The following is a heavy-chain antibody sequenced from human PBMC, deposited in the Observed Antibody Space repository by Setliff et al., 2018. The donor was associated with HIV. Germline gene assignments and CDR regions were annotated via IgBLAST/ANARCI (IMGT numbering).Heavy chain of an antibody. CDR3: ARVPYRSAWFSGGHDAFDV. V-gene: IGHV1-69*13. CDR2: IMPIFGTA. Sequence: SVKVSCKASSYTFIGYYIHWVRQAPGQGLEWMGGIMPIFGTANYAQKFQGRVTIIADASTNTVNMELSSLRSDDTAVYYCARVPYRSAWFSGGHDAFDVWGQGTMVTVS. J-gene: IGHJ3*01. CDR1: SYTFIGYY. D-gene: IGHD6-19*01.